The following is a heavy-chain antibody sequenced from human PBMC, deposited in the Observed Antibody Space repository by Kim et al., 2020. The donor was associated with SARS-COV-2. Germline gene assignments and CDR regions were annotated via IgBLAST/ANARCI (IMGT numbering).Heavy chain of an antibody. Sequence: GGSLRLSCTTSGFTFTGHAMSWVRQAPGKGLEWVSSIDGSDGTTYYVDSVKGRFTISRDNSKNTLYLQMSALRADDTAVYYCLKGGWGWIWDHWGPGTL. CDR2: IDGSDGTT. J-gene: IGHJ4*02. CDR1: GFTFTGHA. CDR3: LKGGWGWIWDH. V-gene: IGHV3-23*01. D-gene: IGHD3-16*01.